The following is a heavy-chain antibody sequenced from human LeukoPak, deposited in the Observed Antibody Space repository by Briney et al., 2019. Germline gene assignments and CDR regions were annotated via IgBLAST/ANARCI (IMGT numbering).Heavy chain of an antibody. CDR1: GFTVSSNY. D-gene: IGHD4-17*01. CDR2: IYSGGST. J-gene: IGHJ3*02. V-gene: IGHV3-66*01. Sequence: GGSLRLSCAASGFTVSSNYMSWVRQAPGKGLECVSVIYSGGSTYYADSVKGRFTISRDNSKNTLYLQMNSLRAEDTAVYYCSRDSVTVNTFDIWGQGTMVTVSS. CDR3: SRDSVTVNTFDI.